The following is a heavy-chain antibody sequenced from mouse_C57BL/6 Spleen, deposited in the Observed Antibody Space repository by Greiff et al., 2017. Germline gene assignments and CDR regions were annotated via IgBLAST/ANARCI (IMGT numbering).Heavy chain of an antibody. J-gene: IGHJ4*01. CDR2: ISSGSSTI. CDR3: ASITTVVAHYAMDY. Sequence: EVKVVESGGGLVKPGGSLKLSCAASGFTFSDYGMHWVRQAPEKGLEWVAYISSGSSTIYYADTVKGRFTISRDNAKNTLFLQMTSLRSEDTAMYYCASITTVVAHYAMDYWGQGTSVTVSS. CDR1: GFTFSDYG. V-gene: IGHV5-17*01. D-gene: IGHD1-1*01.